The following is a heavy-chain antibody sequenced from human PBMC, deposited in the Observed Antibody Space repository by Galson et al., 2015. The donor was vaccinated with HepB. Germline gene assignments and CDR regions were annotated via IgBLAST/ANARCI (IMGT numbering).Heavy chain of an antibody. CDR1: GYTLINYF. D-gene: IGHD5-18*01. Sequence: SCKASGYTLINYFMHWVRQAPGQGLEWMGIINPLYGSTDYAQKFKGRVTLTRDTSTSTVYMEVSSLESEDTAVYYCATGDTKMVTGFDYWGQGTLVTVSP. CDR3: ATGDTKMVTGFDY. V-gene: IGHV1-46*01. J-gene: IGHJ4*02. CDR2: INPLYGST.